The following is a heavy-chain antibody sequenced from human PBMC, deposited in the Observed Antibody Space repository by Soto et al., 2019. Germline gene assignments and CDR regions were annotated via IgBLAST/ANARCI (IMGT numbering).Heavy chain of an antibody. J-gene: IGHJ4*02. D-gene: IGHD3-22*01. Sequence: SETLSLTCTVSGGSISSYYWSWIRQPPGKGLEWIGYIYYSGSTNYNPSLKSRVTISVDTSKNQFSLKLSSVTAADTAVYYCARVSGYYDSSGYYPYYFDYWGQGTLVTVSS. V-gene: IGHV4-59*01. CDR3: ARVSGYYDSSGYYPYYFDY. CDR1: GGSISSYY. CDR2: IYYSGST.